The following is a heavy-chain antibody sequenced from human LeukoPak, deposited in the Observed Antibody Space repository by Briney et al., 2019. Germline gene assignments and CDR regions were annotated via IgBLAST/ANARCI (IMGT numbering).Heavy chain of an antibody. J-gene: IGHJ3*02. V-gene: IGHV3-21*01. CDR3: ARLGMNYDSSGYYHPRGAFDI. CDR2: ISSSSSYI. Sequence: GGSLRLSCAASGFTFSSYSMNWVRQAPGKGLEWVSSISSSSSYIYYADSVKGRFTISRDNAKNSLYLQMNSLRVEDTAVYYCARLGMNYDSSGYYHPRGAFDIWGQGTMVTVSS. D-gene: IGHD3-22*01. CDR1: GFTFSSYS.